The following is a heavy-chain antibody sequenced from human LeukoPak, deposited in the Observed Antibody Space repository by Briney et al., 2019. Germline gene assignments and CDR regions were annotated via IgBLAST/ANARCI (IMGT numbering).Heavy chain of an antibody. D-gene: IGHD4-17*01. CDR3: ARGSRNYGDYYFDY. V-gene: IGHV4-59*01. Sequence: NPSETLSLTCTVSGGSISSYYWSWIRQPPGKGLEWIGYIYYSGSTNYNPSLKSRVTISVDTSKNQFSLKLSSVTAADTAVYYCARGSRNYGDYYFDYWGQGTLVTVSS. J-gene: IGHJ4*02. CDR1: GGSISSYY. CDR2: IYYSGST.